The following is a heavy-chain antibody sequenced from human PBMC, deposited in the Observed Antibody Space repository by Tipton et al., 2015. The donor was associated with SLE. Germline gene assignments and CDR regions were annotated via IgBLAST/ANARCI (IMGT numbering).Heavy chain of an antibody. Sequence: TLSLTCTVSGDSLTSGYYWGWIRQPPGKGLEWIGEVHHSGSTNYNASLQRRVTISMDTSNKHFSLKLDFVTAADTAVYYCARGGYGGNSPWGQGTLVTVSS. D-gene: IGHD4-23*01. CDR2: VHHSGST. V-gene: IGHV4-38-2*02. CDR3: ARGGYGGNSP. J-gene: IGHJ5*02. CDR1: GDSLTSGYY.